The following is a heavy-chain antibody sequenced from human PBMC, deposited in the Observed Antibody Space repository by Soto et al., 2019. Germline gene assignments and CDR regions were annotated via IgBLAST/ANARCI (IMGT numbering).Heavy chain of an antibody. CDR1: GGTFSSYA. D-gene: IGHD6-13*01. V-gene: IGHV1-69*13. CDR3: ARDSWPGEQLEYNWFDP. Sequence: GASVKVSCKASGGTFSSYAISWVRPAPGQGLEWMGGIIPIFGTANYAQKFQGRVTITADESTSTAYMELSSLRSEDTAVYYCARDSWPGEQLEYNWFDPWGQGTLVTVSS. J-gene: IGHJ5*02. CDR2: IIPIFGTA.